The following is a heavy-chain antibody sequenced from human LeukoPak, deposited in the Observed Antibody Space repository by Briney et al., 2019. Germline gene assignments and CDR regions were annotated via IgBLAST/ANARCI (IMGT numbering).Heavy chain of an antibody. V-gene: IGHV4-38-2*01. Sequence: SETLSLTCAVSGYPINSAYYWVWVRQPPGKGLEWIGSIYYSGSTYYNPSLKSRVTISVDTSKNQFSLKLSSVTAADTAVYYCARQPSSWYWIFGYFDYWGQGTLVTVSS. J-gene: IGHJ4*02. D-gene: IGHD6-13*01. CDR2: IYYSGST. CDR3: ARQPSSWYWIFGYFDY. CDR1: GYPINSAYY.